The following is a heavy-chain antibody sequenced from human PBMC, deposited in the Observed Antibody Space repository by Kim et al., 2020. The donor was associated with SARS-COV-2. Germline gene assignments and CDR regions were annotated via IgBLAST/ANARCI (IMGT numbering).Heavy chain of an antibody. D-gene: IGHD5-18*01. CDR3: ARQLEDTATLDY. J-gene: IGHJ4*02. V-gene: IGHV5-51*01. Sequence: SSPSFQGQVTISADKSISTAYLQWSSLKASDTAMYYCARQLEDTATLDYWGQGTLVTVSS.